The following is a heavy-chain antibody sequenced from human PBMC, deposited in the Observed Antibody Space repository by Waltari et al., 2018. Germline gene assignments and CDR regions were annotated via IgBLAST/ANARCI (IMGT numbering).Heavy chain of an antibody. D-gene: IGHD3-3*01. Sequence: QVQLVQSGAEVKKPGASVKVSCKASGYTFTSYAMHWVRQAPGQRLEWMGWINAGNGNTKYSQKFQGRVTITRDTSASTAYMELSSLRSEDTAVYYCARDRTIFGVGDAFDIWGQGTMVTVSS. CDR1: GYTFTSYA. V-gene: IGHV1-3*01. CDR3: ARDRTIFGVGDAFDI. J-gene: IGHJ3*02. CDR2: INAGNGNT.